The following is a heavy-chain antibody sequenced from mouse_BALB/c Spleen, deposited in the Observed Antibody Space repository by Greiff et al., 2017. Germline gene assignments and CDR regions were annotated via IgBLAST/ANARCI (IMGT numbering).Heavy chain of an antibody. J-gene: IGHJ4*01. D-gene: IGHD1-1*02. CDR3: TRMNYGHLRYAMDY. CDR2: INPSNGGT. Sequence: QVQLQQSGAELVKPGASVKLSCKASGYTFTSYYMYWVKQRPGQGLEWIGEINPSNGGTNFNEKFKSKATLTVDKSSSTAYMQLSTLTSEDSAVYYCTRMNYGHLRYAMDYWGQGTSVTVSS. CDR1: GYTFTSYY. V-gene: IGHV1S81*02.